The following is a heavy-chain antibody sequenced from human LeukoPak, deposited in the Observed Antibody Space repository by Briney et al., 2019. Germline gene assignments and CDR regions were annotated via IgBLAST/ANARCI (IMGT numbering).Heavy chain of an antibody. Sequence: PSQTLSLTCTVSGGSISSGSYYWSWIRQAAGKGLEWIGRIYTSGSTNYNPSLKSRVTISVDTSKNQFSLKLSSVTAADTAVYYCARGYDFCSGTFDYWGQGTLVTVSS. CDR3: ARGYDFCSGTFDY. CDR2: IYTSGST. J-gene: IGHJ4*02. V-gene: IGHV4-61*02. CDR1: GGSISSGSYY. D-gene: IGHD3-3*01.